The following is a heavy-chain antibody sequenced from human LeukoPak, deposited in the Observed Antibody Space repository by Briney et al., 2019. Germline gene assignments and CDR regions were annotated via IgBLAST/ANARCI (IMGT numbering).Heavy chain of an antibody. D-gene: IGHD4/OR15-4a*01. CDR2: ISSFSSTI. Sequence: PGGSLRLSCAASGFTFSSYEMNWVRQAPGKGLEWVSYISSFSSTIYYADSVMGRFTISRDNAKNSLDLQMNSLRADDTAVYYCARDTLGEGEDANYAVYYFDYWGQGTVVTVSS. J-gene: IGHJ4*02. V-gene: IGHV3-48*03. CDR1: GFTFSSYE. CDR3: ARDTLGEGEDANYAVYYFDY.